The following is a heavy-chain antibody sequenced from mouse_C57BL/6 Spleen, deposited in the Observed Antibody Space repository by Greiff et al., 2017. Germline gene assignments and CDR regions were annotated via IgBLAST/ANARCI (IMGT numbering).Heavy chain of an antibody. CDR1: GYTFTDYY. V-gene: IGHV1-26*01. CDR3: ARMNMVTSWFAY. Sequence: VQLQQSGPELVKPGASVKISCKASGYTFTDYYMNWVKQSHGKSLEWIGDINPNNGGTSYNQKFKGKATLTVDKSSSTAYMELRSLTSEDSAVYYCARMNMVTSWFAYWGQGTLVTVSA. CDR2: INPNNGGT. J-gene: IGHJ3*01. D-gene: IGHD2-2*01.